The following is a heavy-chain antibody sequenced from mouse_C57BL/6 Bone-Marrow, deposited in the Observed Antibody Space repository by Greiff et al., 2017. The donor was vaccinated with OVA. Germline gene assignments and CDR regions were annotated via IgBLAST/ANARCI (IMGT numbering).Heavy chain of an antibody. CDR2: IRNKANGYTT. J-gene: IGHJ2*01. D-gene: IGHD2-2*01. CDR3: ARSGLFDY. Sequence: EVKVVESGGGLVQPGGSLSLSCAASGFTFTDYYMRWVRQPPGKALEWLGFIRNKANGYTTEYSASVKGRFTISRDNSQSILYLQKNALRAEDSATYYCARSGLFDYWGQGTTLTVSS. V-gene: IGHV7-3*01. CDR1: GFTFTDYY.